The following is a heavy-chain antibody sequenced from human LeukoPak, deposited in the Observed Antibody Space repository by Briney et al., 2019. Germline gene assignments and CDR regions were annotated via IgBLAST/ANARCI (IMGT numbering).Heavy chain of an antibody. CDR1: GGSISSYY. CDR2: IYYGGST. Sequence: SETLSLTCTVSGGSISSYYWSWIRQPPGKGLEWIGYIYYGGSTNYNPSLKSRVTISVDTSKNRFSLKLSSMTAADTAVYYCARGLLGYYYYYMDVWGKGTTVTVSS. D-gene: IGHD2-21*01. V-gene: IGHV4-59*08. J-gene: IGHJ6*03. CDR3: ARGLLGYYYYYMDV.